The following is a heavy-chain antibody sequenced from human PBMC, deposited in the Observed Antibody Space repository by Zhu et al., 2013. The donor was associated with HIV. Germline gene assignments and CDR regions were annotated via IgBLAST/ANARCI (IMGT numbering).Heavy chain of an antibody. Sequence: QVQLVESGPGLVKPSQTLSLTCVVSGGSLSGSGHFWSWLRQPPGKGLEWIGYIHYSGSAYYNPSLKSRFSISVDTSKNQFSLKVTSVTAADTAIYYCARYNYNSGTYSCIDYWGQGTVVTVSS. CDR2: IHYSGSA. CDR3: ARYNYNSGTYSCIDY. V-gene: IGHV4-30-4*01. CDR1: GGSLSGSGHF. D-gene: IGHD3-10*01. J-gene: IGHJ4*02.